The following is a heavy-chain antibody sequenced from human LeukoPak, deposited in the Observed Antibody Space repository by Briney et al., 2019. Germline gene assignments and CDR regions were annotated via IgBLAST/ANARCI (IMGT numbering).Heavy chain of an antibody. J-gene: IGHJ3*02. Sequence: RTSETLSLTCTVSGGSISSGSYYWSWIRQPAGKGLEWIGRIYTSGSTNYNPSLKSRVTISVDTSKNQFSLKLSSVTAADTAVYYCARDHSYGDAFDIWGQGTMVTVSS. CDR1: GGSISSGSYY. D-gene: IGHD5-18*01. V-gene: IGHV4-61*02. CDR3: ARDHSYGDAFDI. CDR2: IYTSGST.